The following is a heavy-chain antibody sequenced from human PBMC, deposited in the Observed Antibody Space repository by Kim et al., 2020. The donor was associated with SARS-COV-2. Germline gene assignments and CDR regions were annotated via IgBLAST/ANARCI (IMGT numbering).Heavy chain of an antibody. CDR3: AKVSPLLWFGELLFFDY. CDR1: GFTFSSYA. V-gene: IGHV3-23*01. J-gene: IGHJ4*02. D-gene: IGHD3-10*01. Sequence: GGSLRLSCAASGFTFSSYAMSWVRQAPGKGLEWVSAISGSGGSTYYADSVKGRFTISRDNSKNTLYLQMNSLRAEDTAVYYCAKVSPLLWFGELLFFDYWGQGTLVTVSS. CDR2: ISGSGGST.